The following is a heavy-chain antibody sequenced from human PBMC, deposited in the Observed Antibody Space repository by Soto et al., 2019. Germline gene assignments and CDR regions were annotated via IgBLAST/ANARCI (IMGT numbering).Heavy chain of an antibody. V-gene: IGHV1-69*12. D-gene: IGHD2-15*01. Sequence: QVQLGQSGAEVKKPGSSVKVSCKASGGTFSSYAISWVRQAPGQGLEWMGGIVPIFGTANYAQKFQGRVTITADESTSTAYMELSSLRSEDTAVYYCARESRYCSGGSCYFLPGIDYWGQGTLVTVSP. CDR1: GGTFSSYA. J-gene: IGHJ4*02. CDR2: IVPIFGTA. CDR3: ARESRYCSGGSCYFLPGIDY.